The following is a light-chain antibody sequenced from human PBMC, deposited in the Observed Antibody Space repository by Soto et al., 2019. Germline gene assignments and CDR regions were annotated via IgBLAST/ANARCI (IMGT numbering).Light chain of an antibody. CDR1: QSVSSSF. J-gene: IGKJ1*01. V-gene: IGKV3-20*01. Sequence: EIVLTQSPGTLSLSPGERATLSCRASQSVSSSFLAWYQQKPGQAPRLLIYGASIRATGIPDRFSGSGSGTDFTLTISRLEPEDFAVYYCQQYGSSPPWTFGQGTKVELK. CDR2: GAS. CDR3: QQYGSSPPWT.